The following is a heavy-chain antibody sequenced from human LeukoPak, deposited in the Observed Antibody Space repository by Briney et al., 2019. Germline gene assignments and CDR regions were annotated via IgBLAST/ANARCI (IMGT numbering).Heavy chain of an antibody. Sequence: ASVKVSCKASGYTFTGYYMHWVRQAPGQGLEWMGWINPSSGGTNYAQKFQGRVTMTRDTSISTAYMELSRLRSDDTAVYYCARARWELLFDYWGQGTLVTVSS. CDR3: ARARWELLFDY. V-gene: IGHV1-2*02. J-gene: IGHJ4*02. D-gene: IGHD1-26*01. CDR1: GYTFTGYY. CDR2: INPSSGGT.